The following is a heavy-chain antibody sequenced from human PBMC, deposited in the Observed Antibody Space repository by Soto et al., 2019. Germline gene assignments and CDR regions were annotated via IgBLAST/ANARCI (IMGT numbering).Heavy chain of an antibody. D-gene: IGHD2-2*01. CDR1: GFTFDDYA. V-gene: IGHV3-9*01. J-gene: IGHJ6*03. CDR2: ISWNSGSI. Sequence: EVQLVESGGGLVQPGRSLRLSCAASGFTFDDYAMHWVRQAPGKGLEWVSGISWNSGSIGYADSVKGRFTISRDNAENSLHLQINSLRPEDKALYYCAKDVRCSTSICQRAQEYSYYYYYYMDVWGKGTTVTVSS. CDR3: AKDVRCSTSICQRAQEYSYYYYYYMDV.